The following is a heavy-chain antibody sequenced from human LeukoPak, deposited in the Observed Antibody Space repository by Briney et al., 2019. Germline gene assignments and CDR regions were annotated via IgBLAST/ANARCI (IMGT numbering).Heavy chain of an antibody. J-gene: IGHJ4*02. D-gene: IGHD6-19*01. CDR3: ARDLQQWLVGGYFDY. CDR2: ISWNSGSI. Sequence: GRSLRLSCAASGFTFDDYAMHWVRQAPGKGLEWVSGISWNSGSIGYADSVKGRFTISRDNAKNSLYLQMNSLRAEDTAVYYCARDLQQWLVGGYFDYWGQGTLVTVSS. CDR1: GFTFDDYA. V-gene: IGHV3-9*01.